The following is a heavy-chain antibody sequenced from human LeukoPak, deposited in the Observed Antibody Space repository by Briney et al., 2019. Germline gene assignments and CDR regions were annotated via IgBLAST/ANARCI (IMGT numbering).Heavy chain of an antibody. Sequence: GGSLRLSCAVSGFTFSSYGMSWVRQAPGKGLEWVSSISGSASSTYYADSVRGRFTISRDNSKNTLFLQMNSLRAEDTAIYYCAKTLGNFDYWGQGTLVTVSS. CDR3: AKTLGNFDY. CDR2: ISGSASST. J-gene: IGHJ4*02. CDR1: GFTFSSYG. D-gene: IGHD3-10*01. V-gene: IGHV3-23*01.